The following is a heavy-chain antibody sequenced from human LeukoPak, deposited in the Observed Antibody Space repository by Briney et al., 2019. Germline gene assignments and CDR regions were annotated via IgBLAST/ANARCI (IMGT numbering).Heavy chain of an antibody. Sequence: GGSLRLSCAASGFTVNSYAMSWVRQGPGKGLEWVSAISGSGDNTYYADSARDRFTISRDKSKNTLYLQMDSLRAEDTAVYYCTKDHSEYVWGSYRRDDYWGQGTLVTVSS. CDR2: ISGSGDNT. J-gene: IGHJ4*02. D-gene: IGHD3-16*02. V-gene: IGHV3-23*01. CDR3: TKDHSEYVWGSYRRDDY. CDR1: GFTVNSYA.